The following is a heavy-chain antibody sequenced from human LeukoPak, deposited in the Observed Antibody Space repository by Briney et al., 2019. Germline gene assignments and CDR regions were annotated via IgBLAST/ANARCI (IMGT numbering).Heavy chain of an antibody. Sequence: SVKVSCKASGYTLTSYSISWVRQAPGQGLEWMGRIIPILCIANYAQKIQGRVTLIADKVKTTAHQEPSSLRSEDTAVDYCARAADIVVVPAASPDYYMVVWGERTADPVS. CDR3: ARAADIVVVPAASPDYYMVV. J-gene: IGHJ6*03. D-gene: IGHD2-2*01. CDR1: GYTLTSYS. CDR2: IIPILCIA. V-gene: IGHV1-69*02.